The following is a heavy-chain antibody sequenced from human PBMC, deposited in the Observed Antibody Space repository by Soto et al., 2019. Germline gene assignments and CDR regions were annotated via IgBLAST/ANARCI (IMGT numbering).Heavy chain of an antibody. CDR2: IYPGDSDT. Sequence: GESLKISCKGSGYSFTSYWICWVRQMPGKGLEWMGIIYPGDSDTRYSPSFQGQVTISADKSISTAYLQWSSLKASDTAMYYCARGYYDCSGYSQYYYYGMYFWGRGTTVPVSS. D-gene: IGHD3-22*01. CDR1: GYSFTSYW. J-gene: IGHJ6*02. V-gene: IGHV5-51*01. CDR3: ARGYYDCSGYSQYYYYGMYF.